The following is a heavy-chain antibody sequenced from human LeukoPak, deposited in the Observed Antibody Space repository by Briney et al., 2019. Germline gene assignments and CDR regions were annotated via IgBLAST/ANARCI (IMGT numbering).Heavy chain of an antibody. V-gene: IGHV3-48*03. J-gene: IGHJ4*02. D-gene: IGHD3-3*01. CDR1: GFTFRNYG. Sequence: GGSLRLSCAAPGFTFRNYGLSWVRQAPGKGLEWLSFITGSGSTMYYADSVRGRFTISRDNAKNSLYLQMNSLRAEDTAVYHCVSSRILDFDYWGQGTLVTVS. CDR2: ITGSGSTM. CDR3: VSSRILDFDY.